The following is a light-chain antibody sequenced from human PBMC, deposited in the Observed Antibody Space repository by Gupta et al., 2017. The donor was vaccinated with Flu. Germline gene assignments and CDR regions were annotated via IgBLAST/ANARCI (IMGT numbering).Light chain of an antibody. CDR1: QSVSRSY. CDR2: GAS. Sequence: TLSLSPGERATLSCRASQSVSRSYLAWYQQKPGQAPRLLIYGASSRATGIPDRFSGSGSGTDFTLTISRLEPEAFAVYYCQQYGSSPPYTFGQGTKLEIK. J-gene: IGKJ2*01. CDR3: QQYGSSPPYT. V-gene: IGKV3-20*01.